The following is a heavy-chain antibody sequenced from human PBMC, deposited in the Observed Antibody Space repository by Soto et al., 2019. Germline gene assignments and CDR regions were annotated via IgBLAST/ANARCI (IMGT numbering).Heavy chain of an antibody. J-gene: IGHJ4*02. V-gene: IGHV3-30-3*01. D-gene: IGHD6-13*01. Sequence: GGSLRLSCAASGFTFSSYAMHWVRQAPGKGLEWVAVISYDGSNKYYADSVKGRFTISRDNSKNTLYLQMNSLRAEDTAVYYCARAGSSSWHLDYWGQGTLVTVSS. CDR3: ARAGSSSWHLDY. CDR1: GFTFSSYA. CDR2: ISYDGSNK.